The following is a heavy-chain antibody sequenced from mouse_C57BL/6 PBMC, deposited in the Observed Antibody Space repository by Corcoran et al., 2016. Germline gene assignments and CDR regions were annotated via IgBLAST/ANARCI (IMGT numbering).Heavy chain of an antibody. Sequence: EVQLQQSGPVLVKPGASVKMSWKAAGYTFTDYYMNWVKQSHGKSLEWIGVINPYNGGTSYNQKFKGKATLTVDKSSSTAYMELNSLTSEDSAVYYCARGYYWYFHVCGTGTTVTVSS. CDR3: ARGYYWYFHV. CDR1: GYTFTDYY. CDR2: INPYNGGT. D-gene: IGHD2-2*01. J-gene: IGHJ1*03. V-gene: IGHV1-19*01.